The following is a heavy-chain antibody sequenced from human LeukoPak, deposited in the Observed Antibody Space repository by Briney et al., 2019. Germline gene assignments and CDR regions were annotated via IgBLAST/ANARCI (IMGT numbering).Heavy chain of an antibody. CDR3: AREGAWIQLWYYFDY. V-gene: IGHV4-31*03. D-gene: IGHD5-18*01. CDR1: GGSISSGGYY. CDR2: IYYSGST. Sequence: PSQTLSLTCTVSGGSISSGGYYWSWIRQHPGKGLEWIGYIYYSGSTYYNPSLKSRVTISVDTSKNQFSLKLSSVTAADTAVYYCAREGAWIQLWYYFDYWGQGTLVTVSS. J-gene: IGHJ4*02.